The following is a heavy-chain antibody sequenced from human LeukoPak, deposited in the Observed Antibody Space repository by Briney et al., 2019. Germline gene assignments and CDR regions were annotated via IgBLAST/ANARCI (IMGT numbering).Heavy chain of an antibody. Sequence: SVKVSCKASGGTFSSYAISWVRPAPGQGLEWMGGIIPIFGTANYAQKFQGRVTITTDESTSTAYMELSSLRSEDTAVYYCARGRTEGPYSSGWFYYFDYWGQGTLVTVSS. CDR1: GGTFSSYA. J-gene: IGHJ4*02. CDR2: IIPIFGTA. V-gene: IGHV1-69*05. D-gene: IGHD6-19*01. CDR3: ARGRTEGPYSSGWFYYFDY.